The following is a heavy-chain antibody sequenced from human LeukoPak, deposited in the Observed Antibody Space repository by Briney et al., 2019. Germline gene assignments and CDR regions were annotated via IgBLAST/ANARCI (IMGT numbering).Heavy chain of an antibody. V-gene: IGHV3-23*01. Sequence: PGGFLRLSCAVSGITLSNYGMSWVRQAPGKGLEWASGISGSGGNTYYADSVKGRFTISRDNSKNTLYLQMNSLRAEDTAVYFCAKRGVVIRVILVGFHKEAYYFDSWGQGALVTVSS. CDR3: AKRGVVIRVILVGFHKEAYYFDS. CDR1: GITLSNYG. D-gene: IGHD3-22*01. J-gene: IGHJ4*02. CDR2: ISGSGGNT.